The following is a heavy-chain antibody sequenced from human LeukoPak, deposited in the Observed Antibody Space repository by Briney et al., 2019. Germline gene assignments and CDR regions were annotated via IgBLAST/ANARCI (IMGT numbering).Heavy chain of an antibody. CDR1: GFVFEGYA. CDR2: IVWNSDII. Sequence: GRSLRLSCAASGFVFEGYAMHWVRQAPGKGLEWVSGIVWNSDIIGHADSVRGRFTISRDNAKNSLYLQMDSLRAEDTAVYYCARGPPKGYCSGGSCSQGWFDPWGQGTLVTVSS. J-gene: IGHJ5*02. CDR3: ARGPPKGYCSGGSCSQGWFDP. D-gene: IGHD2-15*01. V-gene: IGHV3-9*01.